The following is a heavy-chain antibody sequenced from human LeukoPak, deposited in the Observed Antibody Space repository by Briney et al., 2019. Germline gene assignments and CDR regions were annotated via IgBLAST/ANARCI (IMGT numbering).Heavy chain of an antibody. V-gene: IGHV4-39*01. CDR2: IYYSGTT. J-gene: IGHJ4*02. D-gene: IGHD2-8*01. CDR3: ARGTVYDF. CDR1: GGSINTNSYS. Sequence: NPSETLSLTCTVSGGSINTNSYSWGWIRQAPEKGLEWIGSIYYSGTTYYNPSLRSRVTISVDTSKNQFSLKLSSVTAADTAVYYCARGTVYDFWDKGTLVTVSS.